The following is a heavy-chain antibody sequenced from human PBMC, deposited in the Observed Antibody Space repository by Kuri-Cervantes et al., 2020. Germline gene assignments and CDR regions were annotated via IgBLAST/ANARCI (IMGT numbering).Heavy chain of an antibody. CDR1: GYTFTSYD. J-gene: IGHJ6*02. D-gene: IGHD3-9*01. Sequence: ASVKVSCKASGYTFTSYDINWVRQATGQGLEWMGWMNPNSGNTGYAQKFQGRVTMTRNTSISTAYMELSSLRSEDTAVYYCATGDDILTGYQPYYYYYGMDVWGQGTTVTVSS. CDR3: ATGDDILTGYQPYYYYYGMDV. V-gene: IGHV1-8*01. CDR2: MNPNSGNT.